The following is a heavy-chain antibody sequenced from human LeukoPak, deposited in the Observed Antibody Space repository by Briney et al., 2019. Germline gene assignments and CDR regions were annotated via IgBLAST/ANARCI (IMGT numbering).Heavy chain of an antibody. Sequence: SETLSLTCAVSGGSFNSHYWSWIRQPPGKGLEWIGGINNSGSTNYSPSLKSRVTVSVDTSKNQFSLKLSSVTAADTAVYYCARVRRDGYNYCFDYWGQGTLVTVSS. J-gene: IGHJ4*02. CDR3: ARVRRDGYNYCFDY. CDR2: INNSGST. V-gene: IGHV4-34*01. D-gene: IGHD5-24*01. CDR1: GGSFNSHY.